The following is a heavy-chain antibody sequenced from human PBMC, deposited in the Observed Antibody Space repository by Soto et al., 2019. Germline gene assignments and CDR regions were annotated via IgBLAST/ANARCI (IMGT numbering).Heavy chain of an antibody. CDR1: GFTFSNAW. CDR3: TTDQAAAGTLVY. J-gene: IGHJ4*01. Sequence: LRLSCAASGFTFSNAWMSWVRQAPGKGLEWVGRIKSKTDGGTTDYAAPVKGRFTISRDDSKNTLYLQMNSLKTEDTAVYYCTTDQAAAGTLVYWGQGTLVTVSS. V-gene: IGHV3-15*01. CDR2: IKSKTDGGTT. D-gene: IGHD6-13*01.